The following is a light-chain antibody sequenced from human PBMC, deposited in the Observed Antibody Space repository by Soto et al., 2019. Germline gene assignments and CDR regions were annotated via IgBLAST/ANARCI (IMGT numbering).Light chain of an antibody. CDR2: EVS. V-gene: IGLV2-14*01. CDR3: SSYTFSSTWV. Sequence: QSVLTQPASVSGSPGQSITISCTGTSSDVDDYRYVSWYQQHPGKAPKLMIFEVSNRPSGVPNRFSGSKSGNTASLTISGLQAEDEADYYCSSYTFSSTWVFGGGTQLTVL. J-gene: IGLJ3*02. CDR1: SSDVDDYRY.